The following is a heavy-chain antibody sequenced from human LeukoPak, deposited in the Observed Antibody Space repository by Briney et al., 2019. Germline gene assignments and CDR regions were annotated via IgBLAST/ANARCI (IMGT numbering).Heavy chain of an antibody. Sequence: GGSLRLSCAASGFTFSSYGMHWVRQAPGKGLEWVAVIWYDGSDKYYADSVKGRFTISRDDSRNTLYLQMSSLRAEDTAVSYCARACEKLQRIYNSYGSGSYYNARRPGYYSSGMDVWGKGTTVTVSS. D-gene: IGHD3-10*01. J-gene: IGHJ6*04. CDR1: GFTFSSYG. CDR2: IWYDGSDK. V-gene: IGHV3-33*01. CDR3: ARACEKLQRIYNSYGSGSYYNARRPGYYSSGMDV.